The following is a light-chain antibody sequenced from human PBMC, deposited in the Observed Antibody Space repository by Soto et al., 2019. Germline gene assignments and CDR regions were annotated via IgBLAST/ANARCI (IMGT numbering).Light chain of an antibody. V-gene: IGKV3-11*01. CDR1: QSVSYY. CDR3: QQCSNWPPIA. Sequence: VLPQTAAIMSLSPGERATLSCRASQSVSYYLAWYQQKRGQAPRLLIYDASKRAPGIPARFSGSGSGTDFTLTISSLEPEDFAVYYCQQCSNWPPIAFGHGTRLEIK. J-gene: IGKJ5*01. CDR2: DAS.